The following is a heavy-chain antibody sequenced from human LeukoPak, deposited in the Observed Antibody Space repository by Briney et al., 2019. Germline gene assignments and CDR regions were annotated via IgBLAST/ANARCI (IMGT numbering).Heavy chain of an antibody. CDR2: IYYSGST. D-gene: IGHD2-8*01. CDR3: ARQERYCSNGVCLKHFDY. J-gene: IGHJ4*02. Sequence: SETLSLTCTVSGASISSSIYYWGWIRQPPGKGLEWIGSIYYSGSTYYNPSLKSRVTISVDTSKNQFSPKLSSVTAADTAVYYCARQERYCSNGVCLKHFDYWGQGTLVTVSS. V-gene: IGHV4-39*01. CDR1: GASISSSIYY.